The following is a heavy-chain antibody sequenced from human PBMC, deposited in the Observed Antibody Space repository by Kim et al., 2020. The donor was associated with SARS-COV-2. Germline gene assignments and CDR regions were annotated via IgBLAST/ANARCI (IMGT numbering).Heavy chain of an antibody. CDR1: GGSIGNSF. CDR3: ARGGWLRTDWFDP. CDR2: IYHTGST. V-gene: IGHV4-59*01. J-gene: IGHJ5*02. Sequence: SETLCLTCTVSGGSIGNSFWSWIRQSPGKGLEWIGYIYHTGSTTYNPSFKNQATLSVDTSKSQFYLRLASVTAADTAVYYCARGGWLRTDWFDPWGQGTLVTVSS. D-gene: IGHD5-18*01.